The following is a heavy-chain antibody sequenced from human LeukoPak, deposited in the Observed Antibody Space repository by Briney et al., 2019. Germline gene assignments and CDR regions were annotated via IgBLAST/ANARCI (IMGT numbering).Heavy chain of an antibody. CDR1: GGSFSGYY. CDR2: INHSGST. CDR3: ARAAITFGGVIAPGAFDI. J-gene: IGHJ3*02. V-gene: IGHV4-34*01. Sequence: SETLSLTCAVYGGSFSGYYWSWIRQPPGKGLEWIGEINHSGSTNYNPSLKSRVTISVDTSKNQFSLKLSSVTAADTAVYYCARAAITFGGVIAPGAFDIWGQGTMVTVSS. D-gene: IGHD3-16*02.